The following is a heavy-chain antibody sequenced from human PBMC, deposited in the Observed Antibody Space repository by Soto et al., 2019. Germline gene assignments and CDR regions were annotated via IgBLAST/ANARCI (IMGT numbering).Heavy chain of an antibody. CDR1: GFTFSSYA. CDR2: ISGSGGST. Sequence: EVQLLESGGGLVQPGGSLRLSCAASGFTFSSYAMSWVRQAPGKGLEWVSAISGSGGSTYYADSVKGRFTISRDNSKNTLYLQMNSLRAEDTAVYYCAKDLSDGTVAAATYFDYWGQGTLVTVSS. V-gene: IGHV3-23*01. CDR3: AKDLSDGTVAAATYFDY. D-gene: IGHD6-13*01. J-gene: IGHJ4*02.